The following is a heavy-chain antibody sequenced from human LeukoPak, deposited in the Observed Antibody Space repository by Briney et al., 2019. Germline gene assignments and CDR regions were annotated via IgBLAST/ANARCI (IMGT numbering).Heavy chain of an antibody. CDR1: GGTFSSYA. V-gene: IGHV1-69*04. CDR3: ARGPDSSSWYGRDDY. D-gene: IGHD6-13*01. Sequence: ASVEVSCKASGGTFSSYAISWVRPAPGQGLEWMGRIIPNLGTANYAQKFQGRGTITADKSTSTAYMELSSLRSEDTAVYYCARGPDSSSWYGRDDYWGQGTLVTVSS. CDR2: IIPNLGTA. J-gene: IGHJ4*02.